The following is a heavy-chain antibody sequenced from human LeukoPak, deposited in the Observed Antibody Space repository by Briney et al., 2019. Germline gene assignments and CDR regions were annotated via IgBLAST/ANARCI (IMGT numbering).Heavy chain of an antibody. Sequence: PSETLSLTCAVYGGSFSGYYWSWIRQPPGKGLEWIGEINHSGSTNYNPSLKSRVTISVDTSKSQFSLKLSAVTAADTAVYYCARRYSYGYYFDYWGQGTLVTVSS. CDR2: INHSGST. CDR3: ARRYSYGYYFDY. D-gene: IGHD5-18*01. V-gene: IGHV4-34*01. J-gene: IGHJ4*02. CDR1: GGSFSGYY.